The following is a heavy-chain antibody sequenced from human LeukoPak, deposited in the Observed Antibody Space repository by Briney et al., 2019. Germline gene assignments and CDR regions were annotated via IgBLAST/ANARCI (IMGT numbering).Heavy chain of an antibody. CDR2: IYYAGST. D-gene: IGHD5-24*01. CDR1: GGPISSYY. Sequence: AETLSLTCTVSGGPISSYYWNWIRQAPGTGLEWIGYIYYAGSTNYNPSLKSRVTISLDTSKNQFSLKLSSVTAADTAVYYSAITQDGHGYKFDYRGQGTLVTVSS. J-gene: IGHJ4*02. V-gene: IGHV4-59*12. CDR3: AITQDGHGYKFDY.